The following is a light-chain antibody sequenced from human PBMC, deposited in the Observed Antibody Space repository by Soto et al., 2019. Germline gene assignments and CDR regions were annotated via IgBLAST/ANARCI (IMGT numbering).Light chain of an antibody. V-gene: IGKV2-30*02. CDR3: IQRTHLPKP. J-gene: IGKJ1*01. CDR1: QSLVHSDGNTY. Sequence: VVMTQSPPSLPVTLGQPASISCRSSQSLVHSDGNTYLHWFQQRPGQSPRRLIYKVSNRDSGVPDRFSGSGSGTDFTLKISPVQAEYCGSYYCIQRTHLPKPFGQGTKV. CDR2: KVS.